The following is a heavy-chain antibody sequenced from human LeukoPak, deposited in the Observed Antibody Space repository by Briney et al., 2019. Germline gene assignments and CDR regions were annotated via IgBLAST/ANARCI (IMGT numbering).Heavy chain of an antibody. Sequence: SETLSLTCTVSGGSISSYYWSWIRQAAGKGLEWIGRIYTSGSTNYNPSLKSRVTMSVDTSKNQFSLKLSSVTAADTAVYYCARDLRAAAGARRHHAFDIWGQGTMVTVSS. V-gene: IGHV4-4*07. CDR3: ARDLRAAAGARRHHAFDI. D-gene: IGHD6-13*01. J-gene: IGHJ3*02. CDR1: GGSISSYY. CDR2: IYTSGST.